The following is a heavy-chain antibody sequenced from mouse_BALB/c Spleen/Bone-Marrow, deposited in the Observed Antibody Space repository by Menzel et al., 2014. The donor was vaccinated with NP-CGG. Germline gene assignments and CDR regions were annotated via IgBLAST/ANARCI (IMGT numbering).Heavy chain of an antibody. D-gene: IGHD2-4*01. CDR3: ARMREDYDGFAY. CDR1: GFSLTNYG. CDR2: IWSGERT. Sequence: VHLVESGPGLVQPSQSLSISCTVSGFSLTNYGVHWVRQSLGQGLEWLGVIWSGERTDCNAAFISRLSISKDNSKSQVFFKMNSLQPNDTAIYYCARMREDYDGFAYWGQVTLVTVSA. J-gene: IGHJ3*01. V-gene: IGHV2-2*02.